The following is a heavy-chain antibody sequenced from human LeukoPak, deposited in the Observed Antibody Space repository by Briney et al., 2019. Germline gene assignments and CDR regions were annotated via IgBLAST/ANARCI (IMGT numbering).Heavy chain of an antibody. J-gene: IGHJ3*02. Sequence: GGSLRLSCAASGFTFSSYAMSWVRQAPGKGLEWVSAISGSGGSTYYADSVKGRFTVSRDNAKNSLYLQMNRLRAEDTAVYYCTSLRTAVPHAGEAYDIWGQGTLVTVSS. CDR1: GFTFSSYA. V-gene: IGHV3-23*01. CDR2: ISGSGGST. CDR3: TSLRTAVPHAGEAYDI. D-gene: IGHD3-10*01.